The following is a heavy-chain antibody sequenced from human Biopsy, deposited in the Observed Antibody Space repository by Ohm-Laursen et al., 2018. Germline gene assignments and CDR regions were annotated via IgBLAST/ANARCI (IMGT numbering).Heavy chain of an antibody. D-gene: IGHD6-13*01. CDR1: GGTFNSYV. V-gene: IGHV1-69*06. J-gene: IGHJ5*02. CDR2: IIPTFDTP. CDR3: AGGAAKGYPYDH. Sequence: GASVKVSCKTSGGTFNSYVITWVRQAPGQGLEWMGRIIPTFDTPTYAPDFQGRVTFTADKSTGTATLDLRSLTSEDTAVYYCAGGAAKGYPYDHWGQGTWSPSPQ.